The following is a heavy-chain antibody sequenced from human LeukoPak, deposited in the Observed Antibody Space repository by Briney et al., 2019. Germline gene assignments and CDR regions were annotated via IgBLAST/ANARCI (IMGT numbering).Heavy chain of an antibody. CDR2: IFYTGST. CDR3: ARAVMRVRGVIIGGYGFDP. CDR1: GGSDSSGNYY. J-gene: IGHJ5*02. Sequence: PSDTVSLTCTVSGGSDSSGNYYWPWIRQPPGKGPEWIGYIFYTGSTHYNPFLKSRVTISVDTTKNQFPLKLNSVTAADTAVYYCARAVMRVRGVIIGGYGFDPWGQGTLVTVSS. D-gene: IGHD3-10*01. V-gene: IGHV4-61*01.